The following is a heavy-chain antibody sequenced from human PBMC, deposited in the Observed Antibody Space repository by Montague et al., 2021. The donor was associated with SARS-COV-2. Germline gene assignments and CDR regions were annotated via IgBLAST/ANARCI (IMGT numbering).Heavy chain of an antibody. CDR2: IYYRGTT. J-gene: IGHJ5*02. D-gene: IGHD2-21*02. V-gene: IGHV4-59*01. CDR3: ARELQYNWFDP. CDR1: GGSIDSYY. Sequence: SETLSLTCTVSGGSIDSYYWSWLRQPPGKGLEGIGYIYYRGTTNYNPSLDSRVTMSVDTSKNQFSLNLSSVTAADTAMYYCARELQYNWFDPWGQGTLVTVSS.